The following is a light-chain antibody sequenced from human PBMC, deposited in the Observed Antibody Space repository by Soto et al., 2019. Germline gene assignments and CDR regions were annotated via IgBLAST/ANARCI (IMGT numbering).Light chain of an antibody. CDR1: HSVSSN. J-gene: IGKJ2*01. V-gene: IGKV3-15*01. Sequence: IVMTQSPATLSVSPGERATLSCRASHSVSSNLAWYQQKPGPAPRLLIYGASTRATGIPARFSGSGSETDFTLTISSLQSEDFAVYYCQQYNNWPPYTFGQGTKLEIK. CDR3: QQYNNWPPYT. CDR2: GAS.